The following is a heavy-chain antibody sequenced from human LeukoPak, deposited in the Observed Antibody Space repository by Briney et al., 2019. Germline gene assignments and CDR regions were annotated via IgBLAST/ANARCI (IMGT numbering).Heavy chain of an antibody. CDR3: AKDQSDSGWPPSYFDY. Sequence: GGSLRLSCAASGFTFSSYEMNWVRQAPGKGLEWVSANSGSGGSTYYADSVKGRFTISRDISKNTLYLQMNSLRAEDTAVYYCAKDQSDSGWPPSYFDYWGQGTLVTVSS. J-gene: IGHJ4*02. V-gene: IGHV3-23*01. D-gene: IGHD6-19*01. CDR1: GFTFSSYE. CDR2: NSGSGGST.